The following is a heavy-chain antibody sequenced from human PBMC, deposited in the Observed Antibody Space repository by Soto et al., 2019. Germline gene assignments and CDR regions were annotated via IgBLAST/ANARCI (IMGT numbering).Heavy chain of an antibody. CDR2: ISYDGSNK. J-gene: IGHJ6*02. Sequence: GGSLRLSCAASGFTFSSYAMHWVRQAPGKGLEWVAVISYDGSNKYYADSVKGRFTISRDNSKNTLYLQMNSLRAEDTAVYYCARSERGITGKVAVWGQGTTVTVSS. CDR3: ARSERGITGKVAV. V-gene: IGHV3-30-3*01. D-gene: IGHD1-20*01. CDR1: GFTFSSYA.